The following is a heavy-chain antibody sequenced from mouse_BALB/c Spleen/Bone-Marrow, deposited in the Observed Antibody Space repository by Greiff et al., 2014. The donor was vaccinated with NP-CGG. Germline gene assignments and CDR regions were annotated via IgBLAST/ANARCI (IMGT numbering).Heavy chain of an antibody. J-gene: IGHJ2*01. CDR3: ARNFYGSAYFDF. D-gene: IGHD1-1*01. Sequence: QVQLQQPGPELVRPGVSVKISCKGSGYKFTDYAMHWVKQSHAKSLEWIGLISTYSGNTHYNQKFKGKATMTVDKSSSTAYMELARLTSEDSAIYYCARNFYGSAYFDFWGQGSTLIVSS. CDR1: GYKFTDYA. CDR2: ISTYSGNT. V-gene: IGHV1-67*01.